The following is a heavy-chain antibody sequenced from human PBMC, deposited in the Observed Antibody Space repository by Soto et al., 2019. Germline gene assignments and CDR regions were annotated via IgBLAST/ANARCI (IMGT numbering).Heavy chain of an antibody. CDR3: TTGWGTMDY. D-gene: IGHD3-16*01. CDR2: IKTEAEGGTT. V-gene: IGHV3-15*01. J-gene: IGHJ4*02. CDR1: GFTFTKAW. Sequence: GGSLRLSCVVSGFTFTKAWMSWVRQAPGKGLECVGRIKTEAEGGTTDYAAPVRGRFTISRDDSKNTFYLQLNSLKAEDTGVYFCTTGWGTMDYWGQGTLVTVSS.